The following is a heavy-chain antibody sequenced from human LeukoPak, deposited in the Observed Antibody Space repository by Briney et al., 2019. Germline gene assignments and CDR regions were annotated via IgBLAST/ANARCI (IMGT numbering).Heavy chain of an antibody. V-gene: IGHV4-59*11. J-gene: IGHJ4*02. Sequence: PSETLSLTCTVSGGSISGHYWGWIRQPPGKGLEWIGYIYYSGSTNYDPSLKSRVTISVDTSKNQFSLRLSSVTAADTAVYYCAGGRGWLIDYWAREPWSPSPQ. CDR3: AGGRGWLIDY. CDR2: IYYSGST. D-gene: IGHD3-16*01. CDR1: GGSISGHY.